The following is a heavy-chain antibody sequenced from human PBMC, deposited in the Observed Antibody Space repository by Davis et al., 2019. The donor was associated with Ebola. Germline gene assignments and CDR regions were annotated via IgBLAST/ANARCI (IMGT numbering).Heavy chain of an antibody. D-gene: IGHD6-19*01. J-gene: IGHJ4*02. CDR1: GFTVSSNY. CDR2: ISYDGSNK. Sequence: GESLKISCAASGFTVSSNYMSWVRQAPGKGLEWVAVISYDGSNKYYADSVKGRFTISRDNSKNTLYLLMNSLRAEDTAVYYCAKLFGSSGWYYFDYWGQGTLVAVSS. CDR3: AKLFGSSGWYYFDY. V-gene: IGHV3-30*18.